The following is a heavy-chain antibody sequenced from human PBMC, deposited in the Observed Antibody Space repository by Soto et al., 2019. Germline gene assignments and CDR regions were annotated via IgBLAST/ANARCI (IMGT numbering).Heavy chain of an antibody. CDR1: GGSFSGYY. D-gene: IGHD3-22*01. CDR3: ARDAPRSSGYYYFDY. CDR2: INHSGST. V-gene: IGHV4-34*01. Sequence: SETLSLTCAVYGGSFSGYYWSWIRQPPGKGLEWIGEINHSGSTNYNPSLESRVTISVDTSKNQFSLKLSSVTAADTAVYYCARDAPRSSGYYYFDYWGQGTLVTVSS. J-gene: IGHJ4*02.